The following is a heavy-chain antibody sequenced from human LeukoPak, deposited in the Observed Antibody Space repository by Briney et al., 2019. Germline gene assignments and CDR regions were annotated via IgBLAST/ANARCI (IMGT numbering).Heavy chain of an antibody. J-gene: IGHJ3*01. CDR2: IYHGGST. D-gene: IGHD2-15*01. CDR3: ARAGDLIVVAMGAFDV. Sequence: SETLSLTCAVSGGSISSGGYSWSWLRQPPGKGLEWIGYIYHGGSTNYNPSLKSRVTISVDRSKNQFSLKLNSVTAADTALYYCARAGDLIVVAMGAFDVRGQGTMVTVSS. CDR1: GGSISSGGYS. V-gene: IGHV4-30-2*01.